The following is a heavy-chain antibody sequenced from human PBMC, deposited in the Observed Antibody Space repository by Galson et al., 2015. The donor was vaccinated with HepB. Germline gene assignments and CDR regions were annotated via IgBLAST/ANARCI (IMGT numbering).Heavy chain of an antibody. CDR1: GYTFTGYY. Sequence: SVKVSCKASGYTFTGYYMHWVRQAPGQGLEWMGRINPNSGGTDYAQKFQGRVTMTRDTSISTAYMELSRLRSDDTAVYYCASEYYQDSSVYYSRDAFDIWGQGTMVTVSS. CDR3: ASEYYQDSSVYYSRDAFDI. CDR2: INPNSGGT. V-gene: IGHV1-2*06. D-gene: IGHD3-22*01. J-gene: IGHJ3*02.